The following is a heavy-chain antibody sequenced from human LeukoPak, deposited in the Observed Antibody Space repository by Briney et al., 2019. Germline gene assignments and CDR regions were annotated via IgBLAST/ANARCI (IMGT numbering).Heavy chain of an antibody. CDR1: GGSLNGYY. J-gene: IGHJ5*02. CDR2: ISHSGST. Sequence: PTETLSLTCAVYGGSLNGYYWSWIRQSPGKGLEWIGEISHSGSTNYNPSLKSRLTISVDTSKNQFSLKLSSVTAADTAVYYCVYSSSWYTARVEHWGQGTLVTVAS. V-gene: IGHV4-34*01. D-gene: IGHD6-13*01. CDR3: VYSSSWYTARVEH.